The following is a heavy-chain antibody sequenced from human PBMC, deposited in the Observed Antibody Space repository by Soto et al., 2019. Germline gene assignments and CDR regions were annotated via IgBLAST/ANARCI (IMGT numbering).Heavy chain of an antibody. D-gene: IGHD5-12*01. Sequence: GGSLRLSCAASGFTFSSYAMSWVRQAPGKGLEWVSAISGSGGSTYYADSVKGRFTISRDNTKNTRYLQMNSLRAEDAAVYYCAKTRGYPSSAFDYWGQGTLVTVSS. CDR2: ISGSGGST. J-gene: IGHJ4*02. V-gene: IGHV3-23*01. CDR1: GFTFSSYA. CDR3: AKTRGYPSSAFDY.